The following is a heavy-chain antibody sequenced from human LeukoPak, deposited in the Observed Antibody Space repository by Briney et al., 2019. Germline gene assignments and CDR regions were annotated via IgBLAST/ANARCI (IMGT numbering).Heavy chain of an antibody. CDR3: ARADILTGYPYFDY. CDR2: IYYSGST. CDR1: GGSISSYY. D-gene: IGHD3-9*01. J-gene: IGHJ4*02. Sequence: PSETLSLTCTVSGGSISSYYWSWIRQPPGKGLEWIGYIYYSGSTNYNPSLKSRVTISVDTSKNQFSLKLSSVTAADTAVYYCARADILTGYPYFDYWGQGTLVTVSS. V-gene: IGHV4-59*01.